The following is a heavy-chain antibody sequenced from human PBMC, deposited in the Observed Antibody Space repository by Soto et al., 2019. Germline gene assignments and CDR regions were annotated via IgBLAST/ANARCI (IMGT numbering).Heavy chain of an antibody. D-gene: IGHD3-10*01. Sequence: QVQLVQSGAEVKKPGSSVKVSCKASGGTFSSYTISWVRQAPGQGLEWMGRIIPILGIANYAQKFQGRVTITADKSPGTPKRGLRGRDFKNTPGNYGANRDNVSGINFRNDYWAREPWSPSPQ. V-gene: IGHV1-69*02. CDR3: ANRDNVSGINFRNDY. J-gene: IGHJ4*02. CDR2: IIPILGIA. CDR1: GGTFSSYT.